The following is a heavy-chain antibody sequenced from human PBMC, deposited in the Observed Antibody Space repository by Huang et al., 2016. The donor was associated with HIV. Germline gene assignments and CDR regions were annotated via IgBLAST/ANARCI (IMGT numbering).Heavy chain of an antibody. D-gene: IGHD6-19*01. Sequence: EVQLVESGGGLVQPGGSLRLSCAASGFTFSDHYMDWVRRAPGKGREWVGRSRNKVRSYTTEYAASVKGRFTISRDDSETSLYLQMNSLRTEDSAVYYCTGALASDTGMDVWGQGTTVTVSS. V-gene: IGHV3-72*01. J-gene: IGHJ6*02. CDR2: SRNKVRSYTT. CDR3: TGALASDTGMDV. CDR1: GFTFSDHY.